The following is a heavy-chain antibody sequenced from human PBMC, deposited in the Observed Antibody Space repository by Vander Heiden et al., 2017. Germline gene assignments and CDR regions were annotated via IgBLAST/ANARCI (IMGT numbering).Heavy chain of an antibody. CDR3: ARDYDILAG. D-gene: IGHD3-9*01. J-gene: IGHJ4*02. CDR2: IIPIFGTA. Sequence: HVQLVYSWAELKQPASPVNVSCKASGGTFSSYAISWVRQAPGQGLEWMRGIIPIFGTANYAQKFQGRVTITADESTSTAYMELSSLRSEDTAVYYCARDYDILAGWGQGTLVTISS. V-gene: IGHV1-69*01. CDR1: GGTFSSYA.